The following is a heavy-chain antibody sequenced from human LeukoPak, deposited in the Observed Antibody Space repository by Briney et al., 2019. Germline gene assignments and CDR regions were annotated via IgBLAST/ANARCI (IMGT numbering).Heavy chain of an antibody. D-gene: IGHD2-2*01. CDR1: GGSISSYY. J-gene: IGHJ6*02. CDR2: IYYSGNT. V-gene: IGHV4-59*01. CDR3: ARVPAPFVVVPAATRHYYYGMDV. Sequence: KPSETLSLTCTGSGGSISSYYWSWIRQPPGKGLEWIGYIYYSGNTNYNPSLKSRVTISVDTSKNQFSLKLSSVTAADTAVYYCARVPAPFVVVPAATRHYYYGMDVWGQGTTVTVSS.